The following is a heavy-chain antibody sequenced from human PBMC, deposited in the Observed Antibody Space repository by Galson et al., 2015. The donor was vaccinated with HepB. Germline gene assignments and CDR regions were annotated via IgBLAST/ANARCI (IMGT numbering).Heavy chain of an antibody. CDR2: SSGEGTSL. CDR3: TRGGKCDGSACHNPGDY. V-gene: IGHV3-74*01. D-gene: IGHD5-24*01. CDR1: GITFGSDW. J-gene: IGHJ4*02. Sequence: SLRLSCAASGITFGSDWMHRFRHGAGKGLVWVSRSSGEGTSLTYADSVKGRFIISRDNAKNTLYLQINNLRAEDAAVYYCTRGGKCDGSACHNPGDYWGQGTLVTVSS.